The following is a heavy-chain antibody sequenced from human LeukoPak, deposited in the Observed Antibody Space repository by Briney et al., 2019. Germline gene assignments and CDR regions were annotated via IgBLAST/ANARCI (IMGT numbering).Heavy chain of an antibody. V-gene: IGHV4-30-4*01. CDR2: IYYSGST. D-gene: IGHD3-10*01. CDR3: ARDHGSGSYGMDV. Sequence: PSQTLSLTCTVSRGSISSGDYYWSWIRQPPGKGLEWLGYIYYSGSTYYNPSLKSRVTISVDTSKNQFSLKLSSVTAADTAVYYCARDHGSGSYGMDVWGQGTTVTVSS. CDR1: RGSISSGDYY. J-gene: IGHJ6*02.